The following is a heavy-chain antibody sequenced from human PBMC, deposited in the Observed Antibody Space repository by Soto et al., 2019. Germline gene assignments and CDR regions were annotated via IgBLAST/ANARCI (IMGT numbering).Heavy chain of an antibody. V-gene: IGHV3-21*01. Sequence: EVHLVESGGGLVKPGGSLRLSCAASGFTFSSYAMYWIRQAPGKGLVWVSSIGYSGSHIYYADSVRGRFTISRDNARNSLYLEMHSLRAEDAAAYYCARAQRPFSNYLDSCGQGTLVTVSS. CDR2: IGYSGSHI. J-gene: IGHJ4*02. CDR1: GFTFSSYA. D-gene: IGHD6-25*01. CDR3: ARAQRPFSNYLDS.